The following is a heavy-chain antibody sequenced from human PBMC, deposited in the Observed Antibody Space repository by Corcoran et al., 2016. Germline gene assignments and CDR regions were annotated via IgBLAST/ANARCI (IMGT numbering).Heavy chain of an antibody. CDR2: INPSGGST. D-gene: IGHD3-3*01. V-gene: IGHV1-46*01. Sequence: QVQLVQSGAEVKKPGASVKVSCKASGYTFTSYYMHWVRQAPGQGLEWMGIINPSGGSTSYAQKFQGRVTMTRDTSTSTVYMELSSLRSEDTAVYYCARGLFWSGYYYYDGMDVWGQGTTVTVSS. J-gene: IGHJ6*02. CDR1: GYTFTSYY. CDR3: ARGLFWSGYYYYDGMDV.